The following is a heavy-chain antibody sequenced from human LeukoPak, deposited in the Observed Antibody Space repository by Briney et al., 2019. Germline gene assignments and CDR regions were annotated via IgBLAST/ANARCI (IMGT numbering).Heavy chain of an antibody. Sequence: PGRSLRLSCAASGFTFSNYGMHWVRQAPGKGLEWVAVIWDDGSNEYYADSVKGRFTIFRDNRRNTLYLQMNSLRAEDTAVYYCARDRTGGDYYDSSGYSYWGQGTLVTVSS. CDR1: GFTFSNYG. CDR3: ARDRTGGDYYDSSGYSY. D-gene: IGHD3-22*01. CDR2: IWDDGSNE. V-gene: IGHV3-33*01. J-gene: IGHJ4*02.